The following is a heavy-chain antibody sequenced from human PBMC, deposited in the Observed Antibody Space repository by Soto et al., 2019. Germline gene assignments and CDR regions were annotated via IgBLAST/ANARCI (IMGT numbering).Heavy chain of an antibody. J-gene: IGHJ6*02. CDR2: IYNSGST. CDR3: AREAWDTDDYYGMDV. CDR1: GGYISGGYYS. D-gene: IGHD5-18*01. Sequence: PSETLSLTCAVSGGYISGGYYSWSWIRQPPGKGLEWIGFIYNSGSTYYNSSLKSRVTISVGRSKNHFSLKLSSVTAADTAVYYCAREAWDTDDYYGMDVWGQGTTVTVSS. V-gene: IGHV4-30-2*01.